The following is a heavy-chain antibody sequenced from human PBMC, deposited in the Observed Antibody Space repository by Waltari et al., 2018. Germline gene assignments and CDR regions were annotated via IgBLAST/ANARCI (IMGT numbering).Heavy chain of an antibody. J-gene: IGHJ4*02. D-gene: IGHD5-12*01. CDR3: ARGLGDHVDIVATTTFDY. CDR2: INHRVRT. Sequence: QLQLQESGPGLVKASETLSLTCDASGGSISSTTYYWGWIRQPPGKGLEWVGEINHRVRTNYNPSLKSRVTISVDTSKNQFSRKRSSVTAADTAVYYCARGLGDHVDIVATTTFDYWGQGTLVTVSS. CDR1: GGSISSTTYY. V-gene: IGHV4-39*01.